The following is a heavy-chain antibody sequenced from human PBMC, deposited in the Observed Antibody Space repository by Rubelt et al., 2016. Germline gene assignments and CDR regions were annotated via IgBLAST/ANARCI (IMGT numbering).Heavy chain of an antibody. D-gene: IGHD4-11*01. CDR1: GGSISSYY. CDR3: ARRRSDYSIRNGFDP. V-gene: IGHV4-59*05. CDR2: ISYSRGT. Sequence: QVQLQESGPGLVKPSETLSLTCTVSGGSISSYYWSWIRQPPGKGLEWIGRISYSRGTYYNPSLKGRVTISVDTSKNQFSRKLSSVTAADTAVYYCARRRSDYSIRNGFDPWGQGTLVTVSS. J-gene: IGHJ5*02.